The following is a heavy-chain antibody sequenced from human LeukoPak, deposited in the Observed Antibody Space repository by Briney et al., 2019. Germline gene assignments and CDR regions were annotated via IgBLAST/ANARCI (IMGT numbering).Heavy chain of an antibody. Sequence: GASVKVSCKASGGTFSSYAISWVRQAPGQGLEWMGGIIPIFGTANYAQKFQGRVTITADESTSTAYMELSSLRSEDTAVYYCARFRYYDSSGYSDYWGQGTLVTVSS. J-gene: IGHJ4*02. CDR2: IIPIFGTA. D-gene: IGHD3-22*01. CDR3: ARFRYYDSSGYSDY. CDR1: GGTFSSYA. V-gene: IGHV1-69*13.